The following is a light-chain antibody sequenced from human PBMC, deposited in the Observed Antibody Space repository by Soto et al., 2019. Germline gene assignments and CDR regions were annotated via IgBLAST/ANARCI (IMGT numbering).Light chain of an antibody. CDR3: QQYNSYLWT. CDR1: QSISSW. V-gene: IGKV1-5*01. Sequence: DIHMPQSPSTLSASVGDRVTITCRASQSISSWLAWYQQKPGKAPKLLIYDASSLESGVPSRFSGSGSGTEFTLTISSLQPDDFATYYCQQYNSYLWTFGQGTKVDIK. CDR2: DAS. J-gene: IGKJ1*01.